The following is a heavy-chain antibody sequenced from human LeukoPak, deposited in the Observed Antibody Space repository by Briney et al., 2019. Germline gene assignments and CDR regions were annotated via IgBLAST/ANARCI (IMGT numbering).Heavy chain of an antibody. CDR1: GFTFSSYA. CDR3: AREPTSSGWFDT. CDR2: ISYDGSNK. Sequence: LTGRSLRLSCAASGFTFSSYAMHWVRQAPGKGLEWVAVISYDGSNKYYADSLKGRFTISRDNSKNTLYIQMNSLRAEDTAVYYCAREPTSSGWFDTWGQGTLVTVSS. V-gene: IGHV3-30*04. D-gene: IGHD3-3*01. J-gene: IGHJ5*02.